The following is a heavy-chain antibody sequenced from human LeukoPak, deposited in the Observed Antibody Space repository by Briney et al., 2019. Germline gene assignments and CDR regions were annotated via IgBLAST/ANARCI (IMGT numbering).Heavy chain of an antibody. Sequence: GRSLRLSCAASGFTFSSYAMHWVRQAPGKGLEWVAVISYDGSNKYYADSMKGRFTISRDNSKNTLYLQMNSLRAEDTAVYYCARVARDGYNSFWDYWGQGTLVTVSS. CDR1: GFTFSSYA. V-gene: IGHV3-30-3*01. CDR3: ARVARDGYNSFWDY. CDR2: ISYDGSNK. J-gene: IGHJ4*02. D-gene: IGHD5-24*01.